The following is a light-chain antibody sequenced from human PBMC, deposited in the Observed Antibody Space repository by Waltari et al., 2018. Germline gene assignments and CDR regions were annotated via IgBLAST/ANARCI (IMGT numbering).Light chain of an antibody. CDR1: SSDIGAYKY. CDR2: EVD. CDR3: SSYAGSNKLI. V-gene: IGLV2-8*01. J-gene: IGLJ2*01. Sequence: QSALTQPPSASGSPGQTVIISCTGTSSDIGAYKYVSWYQQIPGRAPALIIYEVDRRPPGVPVRCSGSKSGNTASLTVSGLQTEDEGVYYCSSYAGSNKLIFGGVTKLTVL.